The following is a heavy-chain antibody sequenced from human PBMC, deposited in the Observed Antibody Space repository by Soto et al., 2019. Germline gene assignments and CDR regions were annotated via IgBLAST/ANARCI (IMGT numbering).Heavy chain of an antibody. Sequence: QVQLQESGPGLVKPSETLSLTCTVSGGSISSYYWRWIRQPPGKGLEWIGYIYYSGSTNYNPSLKSRVTISVDTSKNQFSLKVSSVTAADTAVYYCARGEYAFDIWGQGTMVTVSS. J-gene: IGHJ3*02. CDR1: GGSISSYY. CDR2: IYYSGST. V-gene: IGHV4-59*01. CDR3: ARGEYAFDI.